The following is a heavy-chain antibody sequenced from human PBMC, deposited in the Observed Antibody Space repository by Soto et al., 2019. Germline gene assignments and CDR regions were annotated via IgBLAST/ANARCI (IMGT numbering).Heavy chain of an antibody. CDR2: IWYDGSNK. CDR1: GFTFGSYG. Sequence: QVQLVESGGGVVQPGRSLRLSCAASGFTFGSYGMHWVRQAPGKGLEWVAVIWYDGSNKYYADSVKGRFTISRDNSKNTLYLQMNSLRAEDTAVYYCARDQVTPMVRGKGMDVWGQGTTVTVSS. J-gene: IGHJ6*02. D-gene: IGHD3-10*01. CDR3: ARDQVTPMVRGKGMDV. V-gene: IGHV3-33*01.